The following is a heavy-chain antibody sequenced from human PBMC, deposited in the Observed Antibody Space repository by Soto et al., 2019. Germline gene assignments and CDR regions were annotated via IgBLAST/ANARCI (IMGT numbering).Heavy chain of an antibody. CDR3: ARDGGGKHDAFDI. Sequence: EVQLVESGGGLVRPGGSLRLSCAASGFTVSSNYMSWVRQAPGKGLEWVSVIYSGGSTYYADSVKGRFTISRDNSKNTLYLQMHSLRAEDTAVYYCARDGGGKHDAFDIWGQGTMVTVSS. J-gene: IGHJ3*02. CDR2: IYSGGST. D-gene: IGHD3-16*01. CDR1: GFTVSSNY. V-gene: IGHV3-66*01.